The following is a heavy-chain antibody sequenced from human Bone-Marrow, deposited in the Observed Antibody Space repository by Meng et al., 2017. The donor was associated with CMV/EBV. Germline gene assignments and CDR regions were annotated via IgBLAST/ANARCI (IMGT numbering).Heavy chain of an antibody. CDR1: GFTFSSYE. D-gene: IGHD3-22*01. V-gene: IGHV3-48*03. J-gene: IGHJ4*02. Sequence: GESLKISCAASGFTFSSYEMNWVRQAPGKGLEWVSYISSSGSTISYADSVKGRFTISRDNAKNSLYLQMNSLRAEDTAVYYCAYEGYYDSSGYSGWVDYWGQGTLVTVSS. CDR3: AYEGYYDSSGYSGWVDY. CDR2: ISSSGSTI.